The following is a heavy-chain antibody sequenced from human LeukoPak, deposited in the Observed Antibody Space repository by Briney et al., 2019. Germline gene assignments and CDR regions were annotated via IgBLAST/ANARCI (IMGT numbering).Heavy chain of an antibody. J-gene: IGHJ4*02. D-gene: IGHD7-27*01. V-gene: IGHV3-11*04. CDR1: GFTFSDYY. CDR2: ISSSGSTI. Sequence: PGRSLRLSCAASGFTFSDYYMSWIRQAPGKGLEWVSYISSSGSTIYYANSVKGRFTISRDNSKHTLYLQMNSLRSEDTAVYYCASPNSGPHWGYFEYWGQGTLGTVSS. CDR3: ASPNSGPHWGYFEY.